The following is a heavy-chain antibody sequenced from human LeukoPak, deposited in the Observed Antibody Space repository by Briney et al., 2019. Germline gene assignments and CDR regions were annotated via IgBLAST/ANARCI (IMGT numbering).Heavy chain of an antibody. J-gene: IGHJ6*02. CDR1: GYTFTSYY. V-gene: IGHV1-46*01. CDR3: ARGDIVVVVAAYGMDV. Sequence: ASVKVSCKASGYTFTSYYIHWVRQAPGQGLEWMGIINPSGGSTNYAQRFQGRVTMTRDTSTSTVYMELSSLRSEDTAVYYCARGDIVVVVAAYGMDVWGQGTTVTVSS. D-gene: IGHD2-15*01. CDR2: INPSGGST.